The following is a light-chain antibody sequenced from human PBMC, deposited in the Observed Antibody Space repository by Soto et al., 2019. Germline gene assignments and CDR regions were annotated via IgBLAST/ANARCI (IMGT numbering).Light chain of an antibody. J-gene: IGLJ1*01. CDR2: CND. CDR3: QSYDRSLSGTV. V-gene: IGLV1-47*02. Sequence: QSVLTQPPSASGTPGQRVTISCSGSSSNIGTNYVYWYKQLPGTAPKLLIYCNDQRPSGVPDRLSGSKSGTSASLAISGLRSEDEADYYCQSYDRSLSGTVFGTGTKATVL. CDR1: SSNIGTNY.